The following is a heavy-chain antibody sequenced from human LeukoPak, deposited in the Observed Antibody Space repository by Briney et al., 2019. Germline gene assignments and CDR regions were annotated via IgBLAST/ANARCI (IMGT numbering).Heavy chain of an antibody. J-gene: IGHJ5*02. CDR1: GFTFSSYW. CDR2: IKQDGSEK. V-gene: IGHV3-7*01. D-gene: IGHD2-21*02. CDR3: ARDGRGYCGGDCFLSWFDP. Sequence: GGSLRLSCAASGFTFSSYWMSWVHQAPGKGLEWVANIKQDGSEKYYVDSVKGRFTISRDNAKNSLYLQMSSLRAEDTAVYYCARDGRGYCGGDCFLSWFDPWGQGTLVTVSS.